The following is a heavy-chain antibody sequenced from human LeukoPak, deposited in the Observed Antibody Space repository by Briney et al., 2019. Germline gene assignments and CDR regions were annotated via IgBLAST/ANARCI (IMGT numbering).Heavy chain of an antibody. V-gene: IGHV4-39*01. CDR3: ARHRYDNTEYLIEYFDL. J-gene: IGHJ2*01. CDR1: GDSISITNDY. Sequence: ASETLSLTCTVSGDSISITNDYWAWIRQPPGTGLEWIGSILKSGNTYYNSSLESRVTVSVDTSKNHSSLKLVSVTVADTAVYYCARHRYDNTEYLIEYFDLWGRGTLVSVSS. CDR2: ILKSGNT. D-gene: IGHD6-6*01.